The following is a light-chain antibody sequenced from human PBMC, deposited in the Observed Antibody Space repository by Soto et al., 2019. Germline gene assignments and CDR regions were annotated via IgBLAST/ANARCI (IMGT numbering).Light chain of an antibody. CDR1: SSNVGFNL. V-gene: IGLV1-44*01. J-gene: IGLJ3*02. Sequence: QSVLTQPPSASGTPGQRVTISCSGSSSNVGFNLVSWYQQLPGTAPKLLIYSNDQRPSGVPDRFSGSKSGTSASLAISGLQSEDEANYYCAAWDDSPNGWVFGGGTQLTVL. CDR3: AAWDDSPNGWV. CDR2: SND.